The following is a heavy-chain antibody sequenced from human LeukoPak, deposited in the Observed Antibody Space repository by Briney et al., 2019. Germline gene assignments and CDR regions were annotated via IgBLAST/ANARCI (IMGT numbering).Heavy chain of an antibody. J-gene: IGHJ5*02. V-gene: IGHV5-10-1*01. CDR2: IDPSDSYT. Sequence: GESLKISCNGSGYSFTSHRITWVRQMPGKGLEWMGRIDPSDSYTNYSPSFQGHVTISVDKSISTAYLQWSSLKASDTAMYYCARDLSRNCFDPWGQGTLVIVSS. CDR3: ARDLSRNCFDP. CDR1: GYSFTSHR. D-gene: IGHD3-3*01.